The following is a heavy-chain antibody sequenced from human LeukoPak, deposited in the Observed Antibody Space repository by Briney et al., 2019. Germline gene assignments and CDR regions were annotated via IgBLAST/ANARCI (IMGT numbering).Heavy chain of an antibody. CDR2: INPNSGGT. D-gene: IGHD2-2*02. J-gene: IGHJ3*02. V-gene: IGHV1-2*02. Sequence: GAPVKVSCKASGYTFTGYYMHWVRQAPGQGLEWMGWINPNSGGTNYAQKFQGRVTMTRDTSISTAYMELSRLRSDDTAVYYCARASYYCSSTSCYTSDDFDIWGQGTMVTVSS. CDR3: ARASYYCSSTSCYTSDDFDI. CDR1: GYTFTGYY.